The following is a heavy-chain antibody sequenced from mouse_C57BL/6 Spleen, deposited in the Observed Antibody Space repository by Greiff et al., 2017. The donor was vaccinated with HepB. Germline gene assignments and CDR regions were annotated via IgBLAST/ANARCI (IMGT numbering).Heavy chain of an antibody. CDR2: IDPSDSYT. CDR1: GYTFTSYW. CDR3: AREGGGYPDY. D-gene: IGHD2-2*01. V-gene: IGHV1-69*01. J-gene: IGHJ2*01. Sequence: VQLQQPGAELVMPGASVKLSCKASGYTFTSYWMHWVKQRPGQGLEWIGEIDPSDSYTNYNQKFKGKSTLTVDISSSTAYMQLSSLTSEDSAVYYCAREGGGYPDYWGQGTTLTVSS.